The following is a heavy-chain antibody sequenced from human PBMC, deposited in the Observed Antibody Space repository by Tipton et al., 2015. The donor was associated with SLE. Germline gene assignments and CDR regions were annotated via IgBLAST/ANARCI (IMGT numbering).Heavy chain of an antibody. D-gene: IGHD1-1*01. CDR1: GFTFSGFA. J-gene: IGHJ4*02. CDR2: FSGSGGST. Sequence: SLRLSCSASGFTFSGFAMTWVRQAPGKGLEWVSSFSGSGGSTYFADSVKGRFTISRDNSKNTLYLQMNSLRAEDTAVYYCATDGSTWERPFDSWGQGTLVTVSP. CDR3: ATDGSTWERPFDS. V-gene: IGHV3-23*01.